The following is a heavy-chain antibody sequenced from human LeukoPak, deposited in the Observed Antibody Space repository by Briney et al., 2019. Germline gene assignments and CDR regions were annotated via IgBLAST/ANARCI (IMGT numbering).Heavy chain of an antibody. V-gene: IGHV3-23*01. D-gene: IGHD3-22*01. Sequence: GGSLRLSCADSGLTFSRYAMSWVRQAPGKGLEWVSGVSTSGGSTYYADSVKGRFTISRDNSKNTLHLQMNSLRAEDTAIYYCAKQAYDSPRTDFYYWGQGTLVTVSS. CDR2: VSTSGGST. CDR1: GLTFSRYA. J-gene: IGHJ4*02. CDR3: AKQAYDSPRTDFYY.